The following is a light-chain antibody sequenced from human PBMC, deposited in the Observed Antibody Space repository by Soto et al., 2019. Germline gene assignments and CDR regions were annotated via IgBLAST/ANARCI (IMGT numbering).Light chain of an antibody. J-gene: IGLJ2*01. Sequence: QSVLTQPASVSGSPGQSITISCTGTSSDVGGYNYVSWYQQHPGKAPKLMIYEVSNRPSGVSNRFSGSKSGNTASLTISGLQAEDEADYYCSSYTSSSTLVVFGGGTKVIVL. CDR2: EVS. CDR1: SSDVGGYNY. CDR3: SSYTSSSTLVV. V-gene: IGLV2-14*01.